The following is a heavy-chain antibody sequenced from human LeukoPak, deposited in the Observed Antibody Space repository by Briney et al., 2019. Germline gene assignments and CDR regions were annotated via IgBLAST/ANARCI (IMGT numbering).Heavy chain of an antibody. Sequence: CAASGFTFSSYSMNWVRQAPGKGLEWVSSISSSSSYIYYADSVKGRFTISRDNAKNSLYLQMNSLRAEDTAVYYCARGKYCGGDCYSDDAFDIWGQGTMVTVSP. V-gene: IGHV3-21*01. CDR2: ISSSSSYI. J-gene: IGHJ3*02. D-gene: IGHD2-21*02. CDR1: GFTFSSYS. CDR3: ARGKYCGGDCYSDDAFDI.